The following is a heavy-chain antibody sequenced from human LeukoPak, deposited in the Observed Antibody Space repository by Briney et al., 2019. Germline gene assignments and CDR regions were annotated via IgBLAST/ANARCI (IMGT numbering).Heavy chain of an antibody. D-gene: IGHD2-15*01. CDR1: GFTFSNDW. J-gene: IGHJ3*02. V-gene: IGHV3-7*01. CDR3: ARDFSSSTRGGDCRGGRCYYDAFDI. Sequence: SGGSLRLSCAASGFTFSNDWMTWIRQPPGKGLEWVANIKRDGSEEHYVDSVEGRFTISRDNAENSLYLQMKSLRAEDTAVYYCARDFSSSTRGGDCRGGRCYYDAFDIWGQGTVVTVSS. CDR2: IKRDGSEE.